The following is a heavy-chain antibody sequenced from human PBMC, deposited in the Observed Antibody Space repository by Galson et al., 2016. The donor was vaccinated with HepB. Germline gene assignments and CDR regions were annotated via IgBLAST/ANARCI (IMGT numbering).Heavy chain of an antibody. D-gene: IGHD2-2*01. CDR3: AKDLDIVVVPSAIDY. J-gene: IGHJ4*02. V-gene: IGHV3-53*01. Sequence: SLRLSCAASGFTVSNNYMSWVRQAPGKGLEWVSVIYSGGSTYYADSVKGRFTISRANSKNTVYLQMNRLRVEDTAVYYCAKDLDIVVVPSAIDYWGQGTLVTVSS. CDR2: IYSGGST. CDR1: GFTVSNNY.